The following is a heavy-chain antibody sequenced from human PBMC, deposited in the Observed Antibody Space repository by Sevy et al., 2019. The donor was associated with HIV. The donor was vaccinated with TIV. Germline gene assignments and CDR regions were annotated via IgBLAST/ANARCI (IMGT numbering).Heavy chain of an antibody. CDR3: TRGPPGYSYGYHYFDY. J-gene: IGHJ4*02. D-gene: IGHD5-18*01. Sequence: GGSLRLSCTASGFTFGDYAMSWFRQAPGKGLEWVGFIRSKAYGGTTEYAATVKGRFTNSRDDSNSIAYLQMNSLKTEGTAVYYCTRGPPGYSYGYHYFDYWGQGTLVTVSS. CDR2: IRSKAYGGTT. V-gene: IGHV3-49*03. CDR1: GFTFGDYA.